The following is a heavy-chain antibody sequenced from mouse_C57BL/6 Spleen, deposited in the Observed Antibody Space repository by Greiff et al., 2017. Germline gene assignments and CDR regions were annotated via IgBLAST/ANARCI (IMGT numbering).Heavy chain of an antibody. D-gene: IGHD4-1*01. V-gene: IGHV1-15*01. J-gene: IGHJ4*01. CDR2: IDPETGGT. CDR1: GYTFTDYE. CDR3: TRNWDFMDY. Sequence: QVQLQQSGAELVRPGASVTLSCKASGYTFTDYEMHWVKQTPVHGLEWIGAIDPETGGTAYNQKFKGKAMLTADKSSSTAYMELRSLTSEDSAVYYCTRNWDFMDYWGQGTSVTVSS.